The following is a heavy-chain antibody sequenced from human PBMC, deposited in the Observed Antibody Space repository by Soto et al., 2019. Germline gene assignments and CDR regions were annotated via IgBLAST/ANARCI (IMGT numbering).Heavy chain of an antibody. CDR1: GFTFSGFG. CDR2: IWYDGSKE. J-gene: IGHJ3*01. D-gene: IGHD4-17*01. Sequence: QVHLVESWGGVVQPGTSLRLSCEASGFTFSGFGMHWVRQTPGKGLEWVAVIWYDGSKEYFADCVKGRFTISRDNSKNALYLQMNSLRAEDSAIYYCARGRGGSYGGNSAHYDVWGQGTLVTVSS. CDR3: ARGRGGSYGGNSAHYDV. V-gene: IGHV3-33*01.